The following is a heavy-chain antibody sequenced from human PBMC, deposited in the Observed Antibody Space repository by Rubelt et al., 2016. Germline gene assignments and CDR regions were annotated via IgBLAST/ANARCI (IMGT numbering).Heavy chain of an antibody. V-gene: IGHV4-34*01. CDR2: INHSGST. D-gene: IGHD6-19*01. Sequence: IRQPPGKGLEWIGEINHSGSTNYNPSLKSRVTISVDTSKNQFSLKLSSVTAADTAVYYCARNPREQWLVSWGQGTLVTVSS. CDR3: ARNPREQWLVS. J-gene: IGHJ4*02.